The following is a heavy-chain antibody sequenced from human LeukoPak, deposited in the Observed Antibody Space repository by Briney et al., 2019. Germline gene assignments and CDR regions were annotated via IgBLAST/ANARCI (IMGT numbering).Heavy chain of an antibody. D-gene: IGHD3-16*01. J-gene: IGHJ4*02. CDR1: GGSFSGYY. CDR3: ARLLGPFDYVWGGSRSE. CDR2: INHSGRT. Sequence: SETLSLTCAVYGGSFSGYYWSWLRQPPGKGLEWIGEINHSGRTNHNPSLKSRVTISFDTTKNQFSLKLTSVTAADTAVYYCARLLGPFDYVWGGSRSEWGQGALVTVSS. V-gene: IGHV4-34*01.